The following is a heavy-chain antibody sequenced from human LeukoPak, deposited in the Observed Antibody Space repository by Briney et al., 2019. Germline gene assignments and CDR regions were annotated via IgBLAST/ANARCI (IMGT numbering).Heavy chain of an antibody. CDR2: IFGSGNT. D-gene: IGHD6-13*01. CDR1: GFTFSDYY. CDR3: ASRPAGSTWYGVFDY. J-gene: IGHJ4*02. V-gene: IGHV4-4*09. Sequence: PGGSLRLSCAASGFTFSDYYMSWIRQPPGKTLEWIGYIFGSGNTDYNPSLKSRVTMSLDTSRNQFSLKMNSVTAADTALYYCASRPAGSTWYGVFDYWSQGTLVTVSS.